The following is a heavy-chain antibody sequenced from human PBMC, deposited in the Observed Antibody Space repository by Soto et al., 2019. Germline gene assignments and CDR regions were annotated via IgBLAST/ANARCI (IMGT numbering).Heavy chain of an antibody. J-gene: IGHJ6*02. D-gene: IGHD3-3*01. CDR3: ARHYDFWSGYSPAYYYYGMDV. CDR1: GGSISSNSYY. V-gene: IGHV4-39*01. Sequence: SETLSLTCTVSGGSISSNSYYWGWIRQPPGKGLEWIGSIYYSGSTYYNPSLKSRVTISVDTSKNQFSLKLSSVTAADTAVYYCARHYDFWSGYSPAYYYYGMDVWGQGTTVTVSS. CDR2: IYYSGST.